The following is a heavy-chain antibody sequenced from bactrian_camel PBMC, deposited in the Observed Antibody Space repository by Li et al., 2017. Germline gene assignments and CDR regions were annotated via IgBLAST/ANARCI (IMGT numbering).Heavy chain of an antibody. D-gene: IGHD2*01. V-gene: IGHV3S26*01. CDR2: IDADGST. Sequence: QVQLVESGGGSVQAGGSLRLTCAASGYTYSNYCMGWFRQAPEKEREGVAGIDADGSTRYADSVKGRITISRDNARRTLYLQMNSLKPEDTAMYYCATDLRRARCSGGYCNLKFGMDFWGVGTQVTVS. CDR1: GYTYSNYC. J-gene: IGHJ7*01.